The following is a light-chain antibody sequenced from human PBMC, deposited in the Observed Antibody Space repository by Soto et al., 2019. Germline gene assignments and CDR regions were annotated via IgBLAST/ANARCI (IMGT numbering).Light chain of an antibody. CDR1: QGINTY. J-gene: IGKJ2*01. Sequence: DIQMTQSPSSLSASVGDRVTITCRASQGINTYLAWYQQKPGKVPKLLIYAASTLQSGVPSRFSGSGSGTDFTLTISSLQPEDVATYYCQNYNSARYTFGQGTKLEIK. CDR2: AAS. V-gene: IGKV1-27*01. CDR3: QNYNSARYT.